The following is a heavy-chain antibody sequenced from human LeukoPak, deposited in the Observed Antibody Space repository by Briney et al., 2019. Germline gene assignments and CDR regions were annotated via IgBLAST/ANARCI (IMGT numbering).Heavy chain of an antibody. D-gene: IGHD1-26*01. J-gene: IGHJ4*02. CDR3: ATRAKYSGSYYPLDY. V-gene: IGHV4-39*07. CDR1: GGSIRNSNYY. Sequence: SETLSLTCTVSGGSIRNSNYYWGWIRQPPGKGLEWIGEINHSGSTNYNPSLKSRVTISVDTSKNQFSLELSSVTAADTAVYYCATRAKYSGSYYPLDYWGQGTLVTVSS. CDR2: INHSGST.